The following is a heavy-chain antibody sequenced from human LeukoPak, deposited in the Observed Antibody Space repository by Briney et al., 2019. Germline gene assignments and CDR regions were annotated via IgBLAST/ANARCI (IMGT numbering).Heavy chain of an antibody. CDR2: ISYSGIT. CDR3: ARGNAN. V-gene: IGHV4-59*01. CDR1: GGSFNSFY. Sequence: SETLSLTCTVSGGSFNSFYWSWIRQPPGKGLEWIWSISYSGITNYNASLKSRVTISPDTSKNQFFLKLSSVTAADTGLYYCARGNANWGQGTLVTVSS. J-gene: IGHJ4*02.